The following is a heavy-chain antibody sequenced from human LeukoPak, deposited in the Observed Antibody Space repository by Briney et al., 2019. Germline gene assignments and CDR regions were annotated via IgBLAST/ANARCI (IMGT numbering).Heavy chain of an antibody. CDR1: GFTFSSYA. D-gene: IGHD6-19*01. V-gene: IGHV3-23*01. J-gene: IGHJ4*02. CDR3: AKAWASGWFLDY. CDR2: ISGSGGST. Sequence: GGSLRLSCAASGFTFSSYAMSWVRQAPGKGLEWVSGISGSGGSTYYAASVKGRFTISRDNSKNTLYLQMNSLRADDTAVYYCAKAWASGWFLDYWGQGTLVTVSS.